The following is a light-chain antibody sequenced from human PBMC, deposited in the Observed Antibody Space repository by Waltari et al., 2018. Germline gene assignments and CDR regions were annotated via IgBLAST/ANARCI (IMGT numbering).Light chain of an antibody. J-gene: IGLJ1*01. Sequence: SYVLTQQPSVSVAPGQTATITCEGADIGSKKVHWYQQKPGQAPVLVVYDDSDRPSGIPDRFSGFNPGNPATLTISRVEAGDEADYYCQVWDGFTEQYAFGTGTKVTVL. CDR3: QVWDGFTEQYA. V-gene: IGLV3-21*02. CDR2: DDS. CDR1: DIGSKK.